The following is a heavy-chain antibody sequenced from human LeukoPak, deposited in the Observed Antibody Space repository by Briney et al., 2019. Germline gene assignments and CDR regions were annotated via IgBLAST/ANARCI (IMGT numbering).Heavy chain of an antibody. V-gene: IGHV4-59*01. CDR2: IYHSGST. Sequence: SETLSLTCTVSGGSISSYSWNWIRQPPGKGLEWIGYIYHSGSTYYNPSLKSRVTISVDRSKNQFSLKLSSVTAADTAVYYCARGPNYYDSSGYYYGYWGQGTLVTVSS. D-gene: IGHD3-22*01. CDR3: ARGPNYYDSSGYYYGY. CDR1: GGSISSYS. J-gene: IGHJ4*02.